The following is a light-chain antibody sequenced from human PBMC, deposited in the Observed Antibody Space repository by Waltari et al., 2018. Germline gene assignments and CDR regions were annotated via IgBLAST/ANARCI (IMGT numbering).Light chain of an antibody. CDR1: SNDVGGSYY. CDR3: CSRAGDYTWL. J-gene: IGLJ2*01. V-gene: IGLV2-11*01. CDR2: DVT. Sequence: QSALTQPRSVSGSPGQSVTISCSGTSNDVGGSYYVSWFQQFPGKAPKLLIYDVTQRPSGVPDRFSASKSGNTASLTISGLQPEDEATYYCCSRAGDYTWLFGGGTKVTVL.